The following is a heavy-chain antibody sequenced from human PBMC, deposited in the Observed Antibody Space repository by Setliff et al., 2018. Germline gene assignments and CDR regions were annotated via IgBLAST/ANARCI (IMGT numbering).Heavy chain of an antibody. Sequence: SETLSLTCTVSGGSVGNSYYYWNWIRQPPGKGLEWIGRIHYLGTTYSNASLASRLTMSVDTSKNQFSLRLTSVTAADTAVYYCARTGTYRYFDHWGQGTLVTVSS. CDR2: IHYLGTT. D-gene: IGHD1-1*01. J-gene: IGHJ4*02. V-gene: IGHV4-39*01. CDR3: ARTGTYRYFDH. CDR1: GGSVGNSYYY.